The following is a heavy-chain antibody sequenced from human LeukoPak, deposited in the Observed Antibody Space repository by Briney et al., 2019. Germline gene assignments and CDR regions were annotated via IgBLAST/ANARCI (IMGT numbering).Heavy chain of an antibody. J-gene: IGHJ4*02. Sequence: ASVEVSCKASGYTFTGYYMHWVRQAPGQGLEWMGRINPNSGGTNYAQKFQGRVTMTRDTSISTAYMELSRLRSDDTAVYYCASDSSGYSPLNYWGQGTLVTVSS. CDR1: GYTFTGYY. CDR2: INPNSGGT. V-gene: IGHV1-2*06. D-gene: IGHD3-22*01. CDR3: ASDSSGYSPLNY.